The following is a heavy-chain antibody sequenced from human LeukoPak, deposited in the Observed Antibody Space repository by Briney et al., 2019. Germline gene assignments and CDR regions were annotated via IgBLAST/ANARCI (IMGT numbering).Heavy chain of an antibody. V-gene: IGHV4-31*03. Sequence: PSQTLSLTCTVSGGSISSGGYYWSWIRQHPGKGLEWIGYIYYSGSTYYNPSLKSRVTISVDTSKNQFSLKLSSVTAADTAVYYCARRYGDYVRWFDPWGQGTLVTVSS. D-gene: IGHD4-17*01. J-gene: IGHJ5*02. CDR1: GGSISSGGYY. CDR3: ARRYGDYVRWFDP. CDR2: IYYSGST.